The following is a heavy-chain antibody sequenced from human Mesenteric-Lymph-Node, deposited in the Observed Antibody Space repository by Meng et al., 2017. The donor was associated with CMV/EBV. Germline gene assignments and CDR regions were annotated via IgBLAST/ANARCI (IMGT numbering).Heavy chain of an antibody. D-gene: IGHD5-18*01. V-gene: IGHV3-23*01. CDR1: GFTFSAYA. J-gene: IGHJ4*02. Sequence: GGSLRLSCAASGFTFSAYAMSWVRQAPGKGLEWVSGISVRGDSTYYAGSVKGRFTISRDDSKNTLYVQMNSLRAEDTAVYYCAKDRGYSYGRSFDYWGQGTLVTVSS. CDR2: ISVRGDST. CDR3: AKDRGYSYGRSFDY.